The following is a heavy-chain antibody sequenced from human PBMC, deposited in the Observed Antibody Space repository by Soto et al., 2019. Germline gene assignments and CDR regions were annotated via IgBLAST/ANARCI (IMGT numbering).Heavy chain of an antibody. J-gene: IGHJ4*02. CDR2: IYYSGST. Sequence: PSETLSLTCTVSGGSISSYYWSWIRQPPGKGLEWIGYIYYSGSTNYNPSLKSRVTISVDTSKNQFSLKLSSVTAADTAVYYCARAAGDYGRTYNDYWGQGTLVTVSS. CDR3: ARAAGDYGRTYNDY. D-gene: IGHD4-17*01. V-gene: IGHV4-59*01. CDR1: GGSISSYY.